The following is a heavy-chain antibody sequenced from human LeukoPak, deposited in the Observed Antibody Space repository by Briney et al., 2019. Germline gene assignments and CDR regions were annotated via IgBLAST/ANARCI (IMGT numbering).Heavy chain of an antibody. V-gene: IGHV3-7*04. CDR1: GFTFSSYW. Sequence: GGSLRLSCAAPGFTFSSYWMSWVRQAPGKGLEWVANIKQDGSEKYYVDSVKGRFTISRDNAKNSLYLQMNSLRAEDTAVYYCPRVLQAMDVWGKGTTVTVPS. CDR3: PRVLQAMDV. J-gene: IGHJ6*04. CDR2: IKQDGSEK.